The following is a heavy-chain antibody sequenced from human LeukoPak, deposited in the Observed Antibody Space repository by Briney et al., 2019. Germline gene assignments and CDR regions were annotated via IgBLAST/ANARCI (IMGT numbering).Heavy chain of an antibody. CDR1: GFTFSSYA. CDR3: ARKNGGRYYYMDV. V-gene: IGHV3-53*01. D-gene: IGHD4-23*01. Sequence: GGPLRLSCAASGFTFSSYAMSWVRQAPGKGLEWVSVIYSGGATYYTDSVKGRFTISRDNSKNTLYLQMNSLRAEDTAVYYCARKNGGRYYYMDVWGKGTTVTISS. J-gene: IGHJ6*03. CDR2: IYSGGAT.